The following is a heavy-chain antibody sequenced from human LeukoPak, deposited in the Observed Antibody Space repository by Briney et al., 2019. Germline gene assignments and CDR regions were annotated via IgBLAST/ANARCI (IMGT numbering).Heavy chain of an antibody. CDR1: EFTVSGHY. CDR3: ARGIVIVPAGMGNWFFDL. Sequence: GGSLRLSCGTSEFTVSGHYMSWVRQAPGKGLEWVSVIYGGGSTYYADSVKGRFTISRDNSKNTIYLHMHSLTAEDTAVYFCARGIVIVPAGMGNWFFDLWGRGTLVTVSS. J-gene: IGHJ2*01. V-gene: IGHV3-53*01. CDR2: IYGGGST. D-gene: IGHD2-2*01.